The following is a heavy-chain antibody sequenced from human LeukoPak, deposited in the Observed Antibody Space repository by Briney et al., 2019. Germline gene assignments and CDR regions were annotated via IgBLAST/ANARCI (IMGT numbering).Heavy chain of an antibody. D-gene: IGHD5-24*01. J-gene: IGHJ4*02. V-gene: IGHV3-53*01. CDR2: IRSGGST. CDR1: GFTVSSSY. CDR3: AKDERWLQFSDY. Sequence: GGSLRLSCAASGFTVSSSYMTWVRQAPGKGLEWVSVIRSGGSTVYADSVKGRFTISRDNSKNTLYLQMNSLRAEDTAVYYCAKDERWLQFSDYWGQGTLVTVSS.